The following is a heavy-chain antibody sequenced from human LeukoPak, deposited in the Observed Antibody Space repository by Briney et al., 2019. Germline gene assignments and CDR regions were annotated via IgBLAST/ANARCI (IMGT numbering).Heavy chain of an antibody. Sequence: PGGSLRLSCAASGFTFSSYSMNWARQAPGKGLEWVSSISSSSYIYYADSVKGRFTISRDNAKNSLYLQMNSLRAEDTAVYYCARDKIVGAPYFDYWGQGTLVTASS. CDR1: GFTFSSYS. J-gene: IGHJ4*02. D-gene: IGHD1-26*01. CDR2: ISSSSYI. CDR3: ARDKIVGAPYFDY. V-gene: IGHV3-21*01.